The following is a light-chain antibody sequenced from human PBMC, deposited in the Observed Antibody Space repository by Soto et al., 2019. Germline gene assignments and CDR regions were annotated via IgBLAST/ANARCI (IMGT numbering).Light chain of an antibody. Sequence: DIQMTQSPSTLSASVGDRVTITCRASQSISNWLAWYQQRPGKAPKLLIYKASNLESGVPSRFSGSGSGTQFTLIISSLQHADFATYYCQPSNSYSWPFGQGTQVAIK. V-gene: IGKV1-5*03. CDR1: QSISNW. CDR2: KAS. J-gene: IGKJ1*01. CDR3: QPSNSYSWP.